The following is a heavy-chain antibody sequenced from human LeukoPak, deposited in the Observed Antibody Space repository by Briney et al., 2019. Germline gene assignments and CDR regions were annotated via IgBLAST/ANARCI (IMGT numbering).Heavy chain of an antibody. CDR1: GGSISRGSYY. Sequence: SETLSLTCTVSGGSISRGSYYWSWIRQPAGKGLEWIGRTYTRSTNYNPSLKSRVTISVDTSKNQISLKLSSVTAADTAVYYCVRSRAEATYHFDYWGQGTLVTVSS. V-gene: IGHV4-61*02. J-gene: IGHJ4*02. CDR3: VRSRAEATYHFDY. CDR2: TYTRST.